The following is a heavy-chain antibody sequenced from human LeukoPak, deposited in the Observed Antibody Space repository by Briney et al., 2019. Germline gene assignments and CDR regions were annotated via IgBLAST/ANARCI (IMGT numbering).Heavy chain of an antibody. CDR1: GFTFSSNS. V-gene: IGHV3-21*04. CDR3: AKSGLNRFDY. Sequence: GGSLRLSCAASGFTFSSNSMNWVRQAPGKGLEWVSSISSSSTYIYYADSVKGRFTISRDNAKNSLYLQMSSLRAEDTAVYYCAKSGLNRFDYWGQGTLVTVYS. CDR2: ISSSSTYI. D-gene: IGHD2-15*01. J-gene: IGHJ4*02.